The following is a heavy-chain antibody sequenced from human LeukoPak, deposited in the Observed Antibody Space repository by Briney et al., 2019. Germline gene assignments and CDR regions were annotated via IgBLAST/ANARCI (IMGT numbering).Heavy chain of an antibody. J-gene: IGHJ3*02. Sequence: SETLSLTCTVSGGSLTNYCWSWIRQSPGKGLEWIGYIYYTGDTNYTPSLKSRVTISLDTSENQFSLKLSSVTAADTAVFYCARSYSRVHGFHIWGQGTMVTVSS. V-gene: IGHV4-59*01. D-gene: IGHD6-13*01. CDR2: IYYTGDT. CDR1: GGSLTNYC. CDR3: ARSYSRVHGFHI.